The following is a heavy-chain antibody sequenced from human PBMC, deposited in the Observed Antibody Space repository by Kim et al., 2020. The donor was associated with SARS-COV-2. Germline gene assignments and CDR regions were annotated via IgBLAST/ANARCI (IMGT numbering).Heavy chain of an antibody. D-gene: IGHD3-16*01. V-gene: IGHV3-30*18. CDR3: VKDWAFNTPLVRNFFDP. CDR2: ISYDESNI. CDR1: GFTFSSYG. J-gene: IGHJ5*02. Sequence: GGSLRLSCAASGFTFSSYGFHWVRQAPGKGLEWVGVISYDESNIFYKDSVKGRFTISRDNSKNTLYLHMNSLRNEDTAVYYCVKDWAFNTPLVRNFFDPWGQGTLVTVSS.